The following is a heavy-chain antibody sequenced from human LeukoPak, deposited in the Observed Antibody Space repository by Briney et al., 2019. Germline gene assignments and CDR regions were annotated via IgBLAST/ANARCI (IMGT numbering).Heavy chain of an antibody. CDR3: ARGGRSYGSPAWFDP. V-gene: IGHV4-39*07. CDR2: IYYSGST. Sequence: SETLSLTCTVSGGSISSSSYYWGWIRQPPGKGLEWIGSIYYSGSTNYNPSLKSRVTISVDTSKNQFSLKLSSVTAADTAVYYCARGGRSYGSPAWFDPWGQGTLVTVSS. D-gene: IGHD3-10*01. J-gene: IGHJ5*02. CDR1: GGSISSSSYY.